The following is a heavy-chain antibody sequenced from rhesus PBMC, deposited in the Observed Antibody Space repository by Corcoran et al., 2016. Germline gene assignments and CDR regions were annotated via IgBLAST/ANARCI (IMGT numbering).Heavy chain of an antibody. CDR2: IFGSGGGN. D-gene: IGHD5-42*01. Sequence: QVQLQESGPGLVKPSETLSLTCAVSGYSISSGYYWGGIRKPPGKGLERIGSIFGSGGGNYLNPSLKSRVTLSVDTSKNQFSLKLSSVTAADTAVYYCARVGSSWSEWDTVGTEWYFDLWGPGTPITISS. J-gene: IGHJ2*01. V-gene: IGHV4S14*01. CDR1: GYSISSGYY. CDR3: ARVGSSWSEWDTVGTEWYFDL.